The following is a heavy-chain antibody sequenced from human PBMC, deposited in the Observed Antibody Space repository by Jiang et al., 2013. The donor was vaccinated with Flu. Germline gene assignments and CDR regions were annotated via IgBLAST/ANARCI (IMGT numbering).Heavy chain of an antibody. J-gene: IGHJ3*02. V-gene: IGHV3-30*18. CDR2: ISYDGSNK. D-gene: IGHD2-15*01. Sequence: AASGFTFSSYGMHWVRQAPGKGLEWVAVISYDGSNKYYADSVKGRFTISRDNSKNTLYLQMNSLRAEDTAVYYCAKDRGRGGHAFDIWGQGTMVTVSS. CDR3: AKDRGRGGHAFDI. CDR1: GFTFSSYG.